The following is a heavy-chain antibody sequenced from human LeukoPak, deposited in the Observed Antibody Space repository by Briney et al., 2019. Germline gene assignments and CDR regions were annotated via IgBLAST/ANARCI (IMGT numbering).Heavy chain of an antibody. Sequence: SETLSLTCTASGGSISSYYWSWIRQPPGKGLEWIGYIYYSGSTNYNPSLKSRVTISVDTSKNQFSLKLSSVTAADTAVYYCAREAHYYDSSGYYLWFDPWGQGTLVTVSS. CDR2: IYYSGST. J-gene: IGHJ5*02. D-gene: IGHD3-22*01. CDR3: AREAHYYDSSGYYLWFDP. CDR1: GGSISSYY. V-gene: IGHV4-59*01.